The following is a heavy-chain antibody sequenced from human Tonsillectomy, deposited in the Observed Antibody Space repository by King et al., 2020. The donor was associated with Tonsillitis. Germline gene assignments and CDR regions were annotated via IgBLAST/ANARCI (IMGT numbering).Heavy chain of an antibody. J-gene: IGHJ3*02. Sequence: VQLQESGPGLVKPSETLSLTCAVFGYSISSDYYWGWIRQPPGKGLEWIGSIYHSGGTYYNPSLKSRVTISVDTSKNQFSLKLSSVTAADTAVYYCARWGDNYYDSSGYYYFDAFDIWGQGTMVTVSS. CDR1: GYSISSDYY. V-gene: IGHV4-38-2*01. D-gene: IGHD3-22*01. CDR2: IYHSGGT. CDR3: ARWGDNYYDSSGYYYFDAFDI.